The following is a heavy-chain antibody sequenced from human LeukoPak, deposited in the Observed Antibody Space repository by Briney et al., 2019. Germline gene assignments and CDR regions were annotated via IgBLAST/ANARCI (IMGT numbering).Heavy chain of an antibody. J-gene: IGHJ6*03. V-gene: IGHV3-53*01. Sequence: GGSLRLSCAASGFTVSSNYMSWVRQAPGKGLEWVSVIYSGGSTYYADSVKGRFTISRDNSKNTLYLQMNSLRAEDTAAYYCARDPYDSMGGYYYYYMDVWGKGTTVTVSS. CDR2: IYSGGST. CDR3: ARDPYDSMGGYYYYYMDV. CDR1: GFTVSSNY. D-gene: IGHD3-3*01.